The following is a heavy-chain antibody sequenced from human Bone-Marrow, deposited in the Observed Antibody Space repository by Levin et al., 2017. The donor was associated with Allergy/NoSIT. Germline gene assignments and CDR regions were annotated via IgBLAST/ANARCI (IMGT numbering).Heavy chain of an antibody. V-gene: IGHV3-30*18. Sequence: GGSLRLSCAAAGLSFSNSGLHWVRQAPGKGLEWVAVISYDGTNQFYADSVKGRFTISRDNSRSTLYLQMNSLRPEDTALYYCAKLYDLWSGFPGGLDVWGQGTTVTVSS. CDR2: ISYDGTNQ. CDR3: AKLYDLWSGFPGGLDV. CDR1: GLSFSNSG. D-gene: IGHD3-3*01. J-gene: IGHJ6*02.